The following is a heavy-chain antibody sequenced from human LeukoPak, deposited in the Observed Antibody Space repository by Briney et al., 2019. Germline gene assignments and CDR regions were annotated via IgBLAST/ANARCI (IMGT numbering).Heavy chain of an antibody. J-gene: IGHJ4*02. V-gene: IGHV3-30-3*01. CDR2: ISYDGSNK. CDR3: ARDSGYVAYFDY. D-gene: IGHD5-12*01. CDR1: GFTFSSYA. Sequence: GGSLRPSCAASGFTFSSYAMHWVRQAPGKGLEWVAVISYDGSNKYYADSVKGRFTISRDNSKNTLYLQMNSLRAEDTAVYYCARDSGYVAYFDYWGQGTLVTVSS.